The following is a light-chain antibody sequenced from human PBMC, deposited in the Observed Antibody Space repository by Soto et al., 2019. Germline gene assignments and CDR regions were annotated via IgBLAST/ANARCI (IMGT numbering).Light chain of an antibody. V-gene: IGKV3-15*01. J-gene: IGKJ1*01. Sequence: ERVMTQSPATLSVSPGERATLSCRASQSVNSNLAWYQQKPGQAPRLLISGASTRATGIPARFSGSGSETEFTLTISSLQSEDFAVYYCQQYNNWWTFGQGTKVEMK. CDR3: QQYNNWWT. CDR2: GAS. CDR1: QSVNSN.